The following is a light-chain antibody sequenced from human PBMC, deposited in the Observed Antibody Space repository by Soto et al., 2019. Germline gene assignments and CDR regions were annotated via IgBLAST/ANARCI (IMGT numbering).Light chain of an antibody. Sequence: QSVLTQPPSVSAAPGETITIACSGSTSNLGAGYDVQWYRQFPGTAPKLLIYANSVRPSGVPDRFSGSKSGTSASLAITGLQAEDEADYYCQSYDSSLIVSKVFGTGTKVTVL. CDR1: TSNLGAGYD. CDR3: QSYDSSLIVSKV. J-gene: IGLJ1*01. CDR2: ANS. V-gene: IGLV1-40*01.